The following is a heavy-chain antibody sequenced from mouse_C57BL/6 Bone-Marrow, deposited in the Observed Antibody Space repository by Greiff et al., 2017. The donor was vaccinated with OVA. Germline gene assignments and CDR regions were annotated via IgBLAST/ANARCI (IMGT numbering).Heavy chain of an antibody. CDR3: ARHYDYDEGWD. CDR2: IYPRDGST. D-gene: IGHD2-4*01. CDR1: GYTFTSYD. V-gene: IGHV1-85*01. J-gene: IGHJ3*01. Sequence: QVQLQQSGPELVKPGASVKLSCKASGYTFTSYDINWVKQRPGQGLEWIGWIYPRDGSTKYKEKFKGKATLTVDTSSSTAYMELHSLTSEDSAVYFCARHYDYDEGWDWGQGTLVTVSA.